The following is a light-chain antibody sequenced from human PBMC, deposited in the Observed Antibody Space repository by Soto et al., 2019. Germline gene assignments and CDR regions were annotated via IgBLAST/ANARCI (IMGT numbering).Light chain of an antibody. CDR3: SSYTSSSTWV. CDR2: DVS. V-gene: IGLV2-14*01. Sequence: QSALTQPASVSGSPGQSITISCTGTTSDVGSYNYVSWYQKNPGKAPKLLVYDVSNQPSGVSNRFSGSKSGNTASLTISGLQPEDEADYYCSSYTSSSTWVFGGGTKLTVL. J-gene: IGLJ3*02. CDR1: TSDVGSYNY.